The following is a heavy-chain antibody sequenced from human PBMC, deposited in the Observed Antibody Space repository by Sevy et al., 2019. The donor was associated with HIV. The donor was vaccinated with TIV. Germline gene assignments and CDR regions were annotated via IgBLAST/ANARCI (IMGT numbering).Heavy chain of an antibody. CDR1: GFTFSKYS. J-gene: IGHJ4*02. V-gene: IGHV3-23*01. CDR3: AREGCTRPHDY. Sequence: GGSLRLSCAASGFTFSKYSMSWIRQTPGKGLEWVSTFSFCCGKINYADSLKGRFTISRDDSRNTFYLQMNSLRAEDTAIYYCAREGCTRPHDYWGQGTVVTVSS. D-gene: IGHD2-8*01. CDR2: FSFCCGKI.